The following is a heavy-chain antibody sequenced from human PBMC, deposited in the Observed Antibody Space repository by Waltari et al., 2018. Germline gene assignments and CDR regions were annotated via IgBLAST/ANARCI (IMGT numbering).Heavy chain of an antibody. J-gene: IGHJ2*01. CDR1: GDSVTSSTAA. CDR2: TYNRSKWDT. D-gene: IGHD6-19*01. Sequence: QVQVQESGPGLVKPSQTLSVTCGISGDSVTSSTAAWNWIRQSPSRGLEWLGRTYNRSKWDTDYALSVKSRISINADTSKNQFSLLLKSLTPEDTGVYYCAREGSGWANWYFDVWGRGSLVTVSS. V-gene: IGHV6-1*01. CDR3: AREGSGWANWYFDV.